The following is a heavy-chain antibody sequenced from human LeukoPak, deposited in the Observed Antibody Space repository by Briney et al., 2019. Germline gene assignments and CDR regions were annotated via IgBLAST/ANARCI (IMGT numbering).Heavy chain of an antibody. J-gene: IGHJ4*02. CDR1: GFNFRDSA. V-gene: IGHV3-30*04. D-gene: IGHD4/OR15-4a*01. Sequence: PGGSLRLSCAASGFNFRDSAMHWVRQAPGKGLEGVAVISYDGTNKYYADSVKGRFTISRDNSKNTLFLQMNSLRLEDTAVYYCAADYGAYVSPSYWGQGTLVTVSS. CDR3: AADYGAYVSPSY. CDR2: ISYDGTNK.